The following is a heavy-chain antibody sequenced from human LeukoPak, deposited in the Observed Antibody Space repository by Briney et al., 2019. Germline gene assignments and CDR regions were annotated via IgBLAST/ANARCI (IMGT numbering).Heavy chain of an antibody. D-gene: IGHD2-2*01. CDR1: GFTFSSYS. Sequence: GGSLRLSCAASGFTFSSYSMNWVRQAPGKGLEWVSSISTSSSFIYYADSVKGRFTISRDNSKNTLYLQMNSLRAEDTAVYYCARDCPMRRGVTSCYSDYWGQGTLVTVSS. CDR2: ISTSSSFI. V-gene: IGHV3-21*01. J-gene: IGHJ4*02. CDR3: ARDCPMRRGVTSCYSDY.